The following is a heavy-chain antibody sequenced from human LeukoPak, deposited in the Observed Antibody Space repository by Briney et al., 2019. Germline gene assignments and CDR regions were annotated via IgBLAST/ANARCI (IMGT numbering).Heavy chain of an antibody. V-gene: IGHV4-30-2*01. Sequence: SQTLSLTCAVSGGSISSGGYSWSWIRQPPGKGLEWIGYIYHSGSTYYNPSLKSRVTISVDRSKNQFSLKLSSVTAADTAVYYCARGYSSWHYYYYGMDVWGQGTTVTVSS. CDR3: ARGYSSWHYYYYGMDV. J-gene: IGHJ6*02. CDR2: IYHSGST. D-gene: IGHD6-13*01. CDR1: GGSISSGGYS.